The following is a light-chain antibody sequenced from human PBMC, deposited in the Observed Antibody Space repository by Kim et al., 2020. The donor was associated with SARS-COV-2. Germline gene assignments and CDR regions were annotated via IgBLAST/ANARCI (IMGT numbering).Light chain of an antibody. CDR2: KAS. Sequence: SAAVGDGVTITCGARQSISRWLAWYQQKPGKAPKLLIDKASNLQSGVPSRFSGSGSGKEFTLTISSLQHDDFATYYCQQYNSYFTFGGGTKVDIK. CDR1: QSISRW. V-gene: IGKV1-5*03. J-gene: IGKJ4*02. CDR3: QQYNSYFT.